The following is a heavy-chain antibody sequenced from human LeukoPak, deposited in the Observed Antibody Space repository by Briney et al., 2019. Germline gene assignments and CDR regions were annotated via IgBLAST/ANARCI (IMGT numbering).Heavy chain of an antibody. V-gene: IGHV1-3*01. J-gene: IGHJ5*02. CDR3: ARGPLMVRGVRGWFDP. CDR2: INAGNGNT. D-gene: IGHD3-10*01. CDR1: GYTFTSYA. Sequence: VASVKVSCKASGYTFTSYAMHWVRQAPGQRLEWMGWINAGNGNTKYSQEFQGRVTITRDTSASTAYMELSSLRSEDTAVYYCARGPLMVRGVRGWFDPWGQGTLVTVSS.